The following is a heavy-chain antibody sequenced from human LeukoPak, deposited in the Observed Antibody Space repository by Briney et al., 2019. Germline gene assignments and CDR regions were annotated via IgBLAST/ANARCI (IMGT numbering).Heavy chain of an antibody. J-gene: IGHJ4*02. CDR3: AKKTPGTYPFDY. Sequence: GGSLRLSCAASGFSFSSTAMNWVRQAPGKGLEWVSASGTDGDTYYADSVQGRFTISRDNSRNTLYLQMTSLRADDTAVYYCAKKTPGTYPFDYWGQGTLVTVSP. D-gene: IGHD6-13*01. V-gene: IGHV3-23*01. CDR1: GFSFSSTA. CDR2: SGTDGDT.